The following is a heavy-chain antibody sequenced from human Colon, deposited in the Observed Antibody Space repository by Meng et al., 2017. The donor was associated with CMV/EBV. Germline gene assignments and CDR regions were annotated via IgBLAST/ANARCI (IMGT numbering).Heavy chain of an antibody. D-gene: IGHD3-3*01. J-gene: IGHJ4*02. CDR3: ARDLWLAHDIWSGYYDS. V-gene: IGHV3-30*04. CDR1: GFTFNRHS. Sequence: GESLKISCVGSGFTFNRHSMHWVRRPPGKGLEWVAVTSNDGTNNNYADSVRGRFTISRDNFKNTVYLEMNSLRPEDTAVYYCARDLWLAHDIWSGYYDSWGQGTRVTVSS. CDR2: TSNDGTNN.